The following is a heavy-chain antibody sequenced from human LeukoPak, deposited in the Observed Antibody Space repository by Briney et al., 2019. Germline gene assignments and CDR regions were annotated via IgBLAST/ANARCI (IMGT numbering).Heavy chain of an antibody. J-gene: IGHJ4*01. CDR2: ISFSGSYI. Sequence: GGSLRLSCAASGFTFSSYEMNWVRQAPGKGLEWVSSISFSGSYIYYADSLRGRITISRDNTKNSLYLQMNSLRAEDTAVYYCARRATTERGHSYGLDYWGQGTLVTVSS. CDR3: ARRATTERGHSYGLDY. CDR1: GFTFSSYE. D-gene: IGHD5-18*01. V-gene: IGHV3-21*01.